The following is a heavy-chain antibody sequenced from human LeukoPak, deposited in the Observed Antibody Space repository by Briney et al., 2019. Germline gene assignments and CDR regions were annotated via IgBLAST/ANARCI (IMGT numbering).Heavy chain of an antibody. CDR1: GYTFTSYG. CDR3: ARVTTSEYYFDY. J-gene: IGHJ4*02. Sequence: ASVKVSCKASGYTFTSYGISWVRQAPGQGLEWMGWISAYNGNTNYAQKLQGRVTMTTDTSTSTAYVELSSLRSEDTALYYCARVTTSEYYFDYWGQGTLVTVSS. V-gene: IGHV1-18*01. D-gene: IGHD3-22*01. CDR2: ISAYNGNT.